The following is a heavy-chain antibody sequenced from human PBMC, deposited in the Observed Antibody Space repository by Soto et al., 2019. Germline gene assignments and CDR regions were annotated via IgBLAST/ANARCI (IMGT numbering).Heavy chain of an antibody. D-gene: IGHD6-13*01. CDR3: ARDDIGQLVANGMDV. J-gene: IGHJ6*02. CDR1: GGSISSGGYY. CDR2: IYYSGST. Sequence: QVQLQESGPGLVKPSQTLSLTCTVSGGSISSGGYYWSWIRQHPGKGLEWIGYIYYSGSTYYNPSLKSRVNIXADXSXIQFSLKLSSVTAADTAVYYCARDDIGQLVANGMDVWGQGTTVTVSS. V-gene: IGHV4-31*03.